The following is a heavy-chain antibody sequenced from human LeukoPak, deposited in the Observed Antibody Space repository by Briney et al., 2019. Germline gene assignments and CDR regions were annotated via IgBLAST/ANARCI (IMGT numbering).Heavy chain of an antibody. Sequence: SETLSLTCTVSDGSISSSSYYWGWIRQPPGKGLEWIGSTYYSGSTYSNPSFKSRVTISVDTSKNVLSLKLSSVTAADTAVYYCARFYGFGELFSYGMDVWGQGTTVTVSS. V-gene: IGHV4-39*07. CDR3: ARFYGFGELFSYGMDV. J-gene: IGHJ6*02. D-gene: IGHD3-10*01. CDR1: DGSISSSSYY. CDR2: TYYSGST.